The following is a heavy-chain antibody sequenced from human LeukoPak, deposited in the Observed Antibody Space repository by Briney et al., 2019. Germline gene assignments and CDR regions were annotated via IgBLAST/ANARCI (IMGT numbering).Heavy chain of an antibody. J-gene: IGHJ1*01. Sequence: SETLSLTCTISGGSISSSSYYWVWIRQYPGKGLEWLGTIYYSGSTYYNASIKSRLFISVDTSNNQFSLRLSFVTAADTAVYYCARRRYYDATGYLDWGQGTLITVSS. CDR2: IYYSGST. D-gene: IGHD3-22*01. CDR1: GGSISSSSYY. CDR3: ARRRYYDATGYLD. V-gene: IGHV4-39*01.